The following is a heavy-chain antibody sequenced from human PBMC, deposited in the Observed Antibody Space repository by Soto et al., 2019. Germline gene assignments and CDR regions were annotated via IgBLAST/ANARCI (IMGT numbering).Heavy chain of an antibody. CDR1: GGSFSGYY. CDR2: INHSGST. J-gene: IGHJ5*02. Sequence: PSETLSLTCAVYGGSFSGYYWSWIRQPPGKGLEWIGEINHSGSTNYSPSYNPSLKSRVSISLDTSKNQVSLRLASVTVADTAVYYCARLRAGLAGTPNWFHPWGQGTLVTVSS. CDR3: ARLRAGLAGTPNWFHP. D-gene: IGHD6-19*01. V-gene: IGHV4-34*09.